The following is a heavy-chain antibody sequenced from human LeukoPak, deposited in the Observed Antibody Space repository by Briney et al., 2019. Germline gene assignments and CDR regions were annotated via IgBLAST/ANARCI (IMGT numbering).Heavy chain of an antibody. CDR2: IYPGDSDT. CDR1: GYSFTSYW. D-gene: IGHD3-3*01. V-gene: IGHV5-51*01. CDR3: ARCYDFWSGTLLFDY. J-gene: IGHJ4*02. Sequence: GESLKISCKGFGYSFTSYWIGWVRQMPGKGLEWMGIIYPGDSDTRYSPSFQGQVTISADKSISTAYLQWSSLKASDTAMYYCARCYDFWSGTLLFDYWGQGTLVTVSS.